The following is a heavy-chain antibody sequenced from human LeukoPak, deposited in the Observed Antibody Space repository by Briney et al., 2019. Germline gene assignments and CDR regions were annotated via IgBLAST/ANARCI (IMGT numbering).Heavy chain of an antibody. Sequence: PSETLSLTCTVSGGSINIYYWSWIRQPPGKGLEWIGEINHSGNTNYNPSLKSRVTISVDTSKNQFSLTLSSVTAADTAVYYCARGGGYNWFDPWGQGTLVTVSS. CDR2: INHSGNT. CDR1: GGSINIYY. J-gene: IGHJ5*02. D-gene: IGHD3-10*01. CDR3: ARGGGYNWFDP. V-gene: IGHV4-34*01.